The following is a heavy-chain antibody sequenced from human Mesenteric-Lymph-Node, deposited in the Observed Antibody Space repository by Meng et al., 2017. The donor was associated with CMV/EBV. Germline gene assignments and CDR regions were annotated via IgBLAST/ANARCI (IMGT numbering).Heavy chain of an antibody. Sequence: ASVKVSCKASGYTFNGYYLNWVRQAPGQGLEWMGWINPNSGGTKYAQKFQGRVTMTRDTSISTAYMELSRLTYDDTAVYYCASDLVVLPTTQGFDYWGQGTLVTVSS. J-gene: IGHJ4*02. V-gene: IGHV1-2*02. D-gene: IGHD2-2*01. CDR1: GYTFNGYY. CDR2: INPNSGGT. CDR3: ASDLVVLPTTQGFDY.